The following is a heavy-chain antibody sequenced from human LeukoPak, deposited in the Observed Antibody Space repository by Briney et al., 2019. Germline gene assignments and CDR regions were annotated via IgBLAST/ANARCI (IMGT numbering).Heavy chain of an antibody. V-gene: IGHV1-2*06. CDR2: INPNSGGT. CDR1: GYTFTSYG. J-gene: IGHJ4*02. CDR3: ARDSGSYYSYYFDY. Sequence: ASVKVSCTASGYTFTSYGISWVRQAPGQGLEWMGRINPNSGGTNYAQKFQGRVTMTRDTSISTAYMELSRLRSDDTAVYYCARDSGSYYSYYFDYWGQGTLVTVSS. D-gene: IGHD1-26*01.